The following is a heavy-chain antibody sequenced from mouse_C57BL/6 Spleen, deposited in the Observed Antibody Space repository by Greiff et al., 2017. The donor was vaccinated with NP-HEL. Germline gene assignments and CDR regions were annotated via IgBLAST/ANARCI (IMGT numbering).Heavy chain of an antibody. D-gene: IGHD4-1*01. CDR1: GYTFTSYW. CDR2: IHPNSGGT. CDR3: ERLLGRGWYCDV. Sequence: QVQLQQPGAELVKPGASVKLSCKASGYTFTSYWMHWVKQRPGQGLEWIGMIHPNSGGTNYNEKFKSKATLTVDKSSSTAYMQLSSLTSEDSAVYYCERLLGRGWYCDVGGTGTTVTVSS. V-gene: IGHV1-64*01. J-gene: IGHJ1*03.